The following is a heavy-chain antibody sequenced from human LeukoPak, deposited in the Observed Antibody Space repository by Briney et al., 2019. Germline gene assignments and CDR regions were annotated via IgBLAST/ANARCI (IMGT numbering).Heavy chain of an antibody. V-gene: IGHV1-18*01. CDR3: ARDHLSAVWFGEGDY. D-gene: IGHD3-10*01. CDR2: ISAYNGNT. J-gene: IGHJ4*02. Sequence: ASVKVSCKASGYTFTSYGISWVRQAPGQGLEWMGWISAYNGNTNYAQKLQGRVTMTTDTSTNTAYMELRSLRSDDTAVYYCARDHLSAVWFGEGDYWGQGTLVTVSS. CDR1: GYTFTSYG.